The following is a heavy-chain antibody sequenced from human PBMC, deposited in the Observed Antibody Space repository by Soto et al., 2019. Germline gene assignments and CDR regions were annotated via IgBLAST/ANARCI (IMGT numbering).Heavy chain of an antibody. V-gene: IGHV4-34*01. CDR1: GGSFSGYY. CDR2: INHSGST. J-gene: IGHJ5*02. CDR3: ARANIVVVVAATVSWFDP. Sequence: QVQLQQWSAGLLKPSETLSLTCAVYGGSFSGYYWSWIRQPPGKGLEWIGEINHSGSTNYNPSLKSRVTISVDTSNNQFSLKLSSVTAADTAVYYCARANIVVVVAATVSWFDPWGQGTLVTVSS. D-gene: IGHD2-15*01.